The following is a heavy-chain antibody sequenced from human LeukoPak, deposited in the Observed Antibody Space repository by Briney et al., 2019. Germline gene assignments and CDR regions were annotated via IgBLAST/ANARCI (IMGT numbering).Heavy chain of an antibody. D-gene: IGHD2-8*02. Sequence: EGSLRLSCAASGFTFSSYSMNWVRQAPGKGLEWVSSISSSSSYISYADSVKGRFTISRDNAKNSLYLQMNSLRAEDTAVYYCARPSGRYYYYGMDVWGQGTTVTVSS. J-gene: IGHJ6*02. V-gene: IGHV3-21*01. CDR2: ISSSSSYI. CDR3: ARPSGRYYYYGMDV. CDR1: GFTFSSYS.